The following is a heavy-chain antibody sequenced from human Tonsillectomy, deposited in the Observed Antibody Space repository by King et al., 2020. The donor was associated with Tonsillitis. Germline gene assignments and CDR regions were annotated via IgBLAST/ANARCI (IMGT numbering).Heavy chain of an antibody. D-gene: IGHD3-22*01. Sequence: VQLVESGGGLVQPGGSLRLSCAASGFTFSTYAMSWVRQAPGRGLEWVSTISGSAGSTYYADSVKGRFTISRDNSKNTLSLQMNSLRAEATAVYYCAKDISVTMIATHFDYWGQGTLVTVSS. J-gene: IGHJ4*02. CDR2: ISGSAGST. CDR3: AKDISVTMIATHFDY. V-gene: IGHV3-23*04. CDR1: GFTFSTYA.